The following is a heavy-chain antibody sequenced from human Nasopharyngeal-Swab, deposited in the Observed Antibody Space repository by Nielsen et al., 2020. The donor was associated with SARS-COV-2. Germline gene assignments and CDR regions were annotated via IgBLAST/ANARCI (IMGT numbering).Heavy chain of an antibody. CDR3: ARGRQYYDSSAYYSGHDAFDI. J-gene: IGHJ3*02. V-gene: IGHV1-3*01. D-gene: IGHD3-22*01. CDR1: GYTFTNYA. Sequence: ASVKVSCKASGYTFTNYAMHCVRQAPGQRLEWMGWINAGNGNTKYSQMFQGRVTITRDTSASTAYMDLSSLRSEDTAVYYCARGRQYYDSSAYYSGHDAFDIWGQGTKLTVSS. CDR2: INAGNGNT.